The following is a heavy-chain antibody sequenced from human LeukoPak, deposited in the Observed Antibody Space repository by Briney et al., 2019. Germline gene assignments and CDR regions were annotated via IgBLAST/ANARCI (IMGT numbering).Heavy chain of an antibody. CDR1: GFTFSTYW. CDR3: ARDDKDYGLQPEGY. D-gene: IGHD4-17*01. Sequence: PGGSLRLSCAASGFTFSTYWMSWVRQAPGKGLEWVANIKQDGSEKYYVDSVKGRFTISRDNAKNSVYLQMNSLRAEDTAVYYCARDDKDYGLQPEGYWGQGTLVTVSS. CDR2: IKQDGSEK. J-gene: IGHJ4*02. V-gene: IGHV3-7*03.